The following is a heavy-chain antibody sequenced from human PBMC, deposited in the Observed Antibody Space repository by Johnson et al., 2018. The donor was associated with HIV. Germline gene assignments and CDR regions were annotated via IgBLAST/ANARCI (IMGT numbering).Heavy chain of an antibody. CDR2: TNSDGSST. V-gene: IGHV3-74*01. CDR3: AREQYGGNSNAGDGFDI. Sequence: VQLVESGGGVVQPGRSLRLSCAASRFTFSRSWIHWVRQAPGKGLVWVSRTNSDGSSTNYADSVKGRFTISRDKAKNTLHLQMNSLRAEDTAVYYCAREQYGGNSNAGDGFDIWGQGTMVTVSS. D-gene: IGHD4-23*01. CDR1: RFTFSRSW. J-gene: IGHJ3*02.